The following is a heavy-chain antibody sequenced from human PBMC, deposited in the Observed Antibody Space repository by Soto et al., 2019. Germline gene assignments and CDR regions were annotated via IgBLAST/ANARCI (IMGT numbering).Heavy chain of an antibody. CDR3: ASRPPFDY. CDR2: IYSSGST. Sequence: EVQLVESGGGLIQPGGSLRLSCAASGFTVSSNDMSWVRQAPGKGLEWVSAIYSSGSTSYVDSVKGRFTISRDISKNTXXLQXXXXXXXXXXXXXCASRPPFDYWGQGTLVTVSS. J-gene: IGHJ4*02. D-gene: IGHD6-13*01. V-gene: IGHV3-53*01. CDR1: GFTVSSND.